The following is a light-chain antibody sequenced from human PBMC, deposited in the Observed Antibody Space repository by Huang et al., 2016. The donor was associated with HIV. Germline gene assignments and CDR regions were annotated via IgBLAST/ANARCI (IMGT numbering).Light chain of an antibody. CDR2: GSS. CDR3: QQLSTYPRT. CDR1: EGIGNY. J-gene: IGKJ1*01. V-gene: IGKV1-9*01. Sequence: IPLTQSPSSLSASVGDRVTITCRASEGIGNYLAWYQQKPGKAPILLVYGSSTLQNGVPARFSSTGSRTHFTLTISSLQPEDFATYCCQQLSTYPRTFGQGTKVEIK.